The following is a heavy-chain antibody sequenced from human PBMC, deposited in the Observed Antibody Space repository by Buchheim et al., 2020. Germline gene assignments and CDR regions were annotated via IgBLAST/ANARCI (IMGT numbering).Heavy chain of an antibody. V-gene: IGHV3-21*01. CDR1: RFIFSDYS. J-gene: IGHJ4*02. CDR3: ARDRRDSSGWYYFDY. D-gene: IGHD6-19*01. Sequence: EVQLVESGGGLVKPGGSLRLSCAASRFIFSDYSMNWVRQAPGKGLEWVSSITSSSLYIHYADSVKGRFTISRDNAKNSLYLQLNSLTVEDTAVYYRARDRRDSSGWYYFDYWGQGAL. CDR2: ITSSSLYI.